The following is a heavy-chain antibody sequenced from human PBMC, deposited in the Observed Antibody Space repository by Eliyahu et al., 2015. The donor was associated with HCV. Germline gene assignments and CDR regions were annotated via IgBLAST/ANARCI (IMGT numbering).Heavy chain of an antibody. Sequence: QVQLVQSGAEVKKPGASVKVSCKASGYTFTSYDINWVRQATGQGLEWMGWMNPNSGNTGYAQKFQGRVTMTRNTSISTAYMELSSLRSEDTAVYYCARGYVVVVAATLVNWFDPWGQGTLVTVSS. CDR1: GYTFTSYD. J-gene: IGHJ5*02. CDR3: ARGYVVVVAATLVNWFDP. CDR2: MNPNSGNT. D-gene: IGHD2-15*01. V-gene: IGHV1-8*01.